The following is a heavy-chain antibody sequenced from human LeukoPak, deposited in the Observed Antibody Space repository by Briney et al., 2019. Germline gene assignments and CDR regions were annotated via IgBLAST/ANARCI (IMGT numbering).Heavy chain of an antibody. J-gene: IGHJ6*02. Sequence: GASVKVSCKASGGTFRSYAISWVRQAPGQGLEWMGGIIPIFGTANYAQKFQGRVTITADESTSTAYMELSSLRSEDTAVYYCARLPLRSIAVGYCGMDVWGQGTTVTVSS. V-gene: IGHV1-69*01. CDR2: IIPIFGTA. D-gene: IGHD6-6*01. CDR1: GGTFRSYA. CDR3: ARLPLRSIAVGYCGMDV.